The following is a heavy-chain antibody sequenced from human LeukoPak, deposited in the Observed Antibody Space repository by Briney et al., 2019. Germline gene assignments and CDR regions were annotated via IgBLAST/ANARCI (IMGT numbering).Heavy chain of an antibody. Sequence: GGSLRLSCAASGFTFSNYAMSWVRQAPGKGLEWVSYIRSSSTINYADSVKGRFTISRDNAKNSLYLQMNGLRAEDTAVYYCARERYGDYVYDYWGQGTLVTVSS. D-gene: IGHD4-17*01. CDR1: GFTFSNYA. CDR2: IRSSSTI. CDR3: ARERYGDYVYDY. J-gene: IGHJ4*02. V-gene: IGHV3-69-1*01.